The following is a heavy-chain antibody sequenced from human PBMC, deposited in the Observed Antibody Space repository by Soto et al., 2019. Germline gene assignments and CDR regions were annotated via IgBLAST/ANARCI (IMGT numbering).Heavy chain of an antibody. V-gene: IGHV4-59*01. J-gene: IGHJ6*02. CDR1: GGSISSYY. CDR2: IYYSGST. D-gene: IGHD6-13*01. Sequence: PSETLSLTCTVSGGSISSYYWSWIRQPPGKGLEWIGYIYYSGSTNYNPSLKSRVTISVDTSKNQFSLKLSSVTAADTAVYYCARGQQMVRDYYHGMDVWGQGTTVTAP. CDR3: ARGQQMVRDYYHGMDV.